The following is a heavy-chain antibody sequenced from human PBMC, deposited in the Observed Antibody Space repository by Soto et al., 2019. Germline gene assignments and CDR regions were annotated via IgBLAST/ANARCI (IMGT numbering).Heavy chain of an antibody. CDR2: ISGSSDYM. D-gene: IGHD2-21*02. CDR1: GFTFSTYT. CDR3: AREEGHIAVVTEEGRFDY. J-gene: IGHJ4*02. Sequence: EVQLVESGGGLVKPGGSLRISCTASGFTFSTYTMAWVRQTPGKGLEWVSSISGSSDYMHYSDSVKGRFTISRDNAKNSLYLQMNSLRAEDTAVYYCAREEGHIAVVTEEGRFDYWGQGSLVTVSS. V-gene: IGHV3-21*01.